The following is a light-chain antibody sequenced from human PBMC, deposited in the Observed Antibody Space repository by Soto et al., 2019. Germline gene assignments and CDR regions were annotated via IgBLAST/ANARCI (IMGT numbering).Light chain of an antibody. CDR2: AAS. CDR3: QQSYSTPPWT. J-gene: IGKJ1*01. Sequence: DIQMTQSPSSLSASVGDRVTITCRASQSISSYLNWYPQKPGKAPKVLIYAASSLQSGVPSRFSGSGSGTDFPLTISSLQPEDFATYYCQQSYSTPPWTFGQGTKGEIK. V-gene: IGKV1-39*01. CDR1: QSISSY.